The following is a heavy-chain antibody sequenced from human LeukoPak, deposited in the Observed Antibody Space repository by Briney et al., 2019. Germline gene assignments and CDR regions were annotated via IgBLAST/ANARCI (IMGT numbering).Heavy chain of an antibody. V-gene: IGHV1-69*05. CDR2: IIPIFGTA. J-gene: IGHJ4*02. Sequence: SVKVSCKASGGTFSSYAISWVRQAPGQGLEWMGGIIPIFGTANYAQKFQGRVTMTRDTSTSTVYMELSSLRSEDTAVYYCARDWYFDYWGQGTLVTVSS. CDR1: GGTFSSYA. CDR3: ARDWYFDY.